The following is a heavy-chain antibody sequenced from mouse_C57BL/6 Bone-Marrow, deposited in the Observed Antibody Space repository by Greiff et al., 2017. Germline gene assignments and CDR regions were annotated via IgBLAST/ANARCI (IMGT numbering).Heavy chain of an antibody. V-gene: IGHV1-15*01. D-gene: IGHD1-1*01. CDR3: TRRITTVVAPFDY. J-gene: IGHJ2*01. Sequence: QVQLQQSGAELVRPGASVTLSCKASGYTFTDYEMHWVKQTPVHGLEWIGAIDPETGGTAYNQKFKGKAILTADKSSSTAYMELRSLTSEDSAVYYCTRRITTVVAPFDYGGQGTTLTVSS. CDR2: IDPETGGT. CDR1: GYTFTDYE.